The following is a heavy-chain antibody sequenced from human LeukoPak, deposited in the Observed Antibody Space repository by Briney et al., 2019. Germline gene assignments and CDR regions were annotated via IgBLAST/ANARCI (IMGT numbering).Heavy chain of an antibody. Sequence: PGGSLRLSCAASGFTFSSYSMNWVRQTPGKGLEWVSSISSSSSYIYYADSVKGRFTISRDNAKNSLYLQMNSLRAEDTAVYYCARAPEYSSSSEYFQHWGQGTLVTVSS. CDR2: ISSSSSYI. J-gene: IGHJ1*01. CDR1: GFTFSSYS. CDR3: ARAPEYSSSSEYFQH. V-gene: IGHV3-21*01. D-gene: IGHD6-6*01.